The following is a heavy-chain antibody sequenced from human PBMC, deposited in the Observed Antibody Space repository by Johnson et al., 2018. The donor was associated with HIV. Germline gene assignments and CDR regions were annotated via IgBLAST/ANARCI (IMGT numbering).Heavy chain of an antibody. V-gene: IGHV3-43D*03. J-gene: IGHJ3*02. Sequence: VQLVESGGGLVQPGRSLRLSCAASGFTFDDYAMHWVRQAPGKGLEWVSLISWVGGSTYYADSVQGRFTISRDNNKNPLYLQMNSLRAEDTALYYCAKDRAAAGDDAFDIWGQGTMVTVSS. CDR2: ISWVGGST. CDR3: AKDRAAAGDDAFDI. D-gene: IGHD6-13*01. CDR1: GFTFDDYA.